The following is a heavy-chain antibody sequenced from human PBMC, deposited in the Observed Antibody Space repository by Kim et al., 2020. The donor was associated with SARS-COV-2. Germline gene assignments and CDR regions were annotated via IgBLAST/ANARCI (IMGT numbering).Heavy chain of an antibody. CDR3: AKDLLYVPGRGYFDS. D-gene: IGHD3-10*01. V-gene: IGHV3-23*01. Sequence: EDSVRGRFTISRDNSKNILFLQMDSLRVDDTAVYYCAKDLLYVPGRGYFDSWGQGVLVTVSS. J-gene: IGHJ4*02.